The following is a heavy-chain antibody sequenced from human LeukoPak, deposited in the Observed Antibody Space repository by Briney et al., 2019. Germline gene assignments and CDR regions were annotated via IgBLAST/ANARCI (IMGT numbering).Heavy chain of an antibody. CDR3: ARARRSSWYGDAFDI. J-gene: IGHJ3*02. V-gene: IGHV1-2*02. CDR2: SNPNSGGR. CDR1: GYTFTDFY. D-gene: IGHD6-13*01. Sequence: ASVKVSCKASGYTFTDFYMHWVRQAPGQGLEWMGWSNPNSGGRNYAQKFQGRVTMTRDTSISTAYVELSRLRSDDTAVYYCARARRSSWYGDAFDIWGQGTMVTVSS.